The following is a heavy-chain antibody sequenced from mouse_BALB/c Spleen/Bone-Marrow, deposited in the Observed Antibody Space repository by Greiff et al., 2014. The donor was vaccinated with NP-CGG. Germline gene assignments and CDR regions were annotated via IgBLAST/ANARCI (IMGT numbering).Heavy chain of an antibody. Sequence: QVQLQQSGAELVRPGASVKLSCKASGYTFTNYWMNWVKQRPEQGLEWIGRIDPYDSETHSNQKFKDKAILTVDKSSSTAYMQLSSLTSEDSAVYYCARWGTTVVDYFDVRGAGTTVTVSS. D-gene: IGHD1-1*01. J-gene: IGHJ1*02. V-gene: IGHV1-52*01. CDR1: GYTFTNYW. CDR3: ARWGTTVVDYFDV. CDR2: IDPYDSET.